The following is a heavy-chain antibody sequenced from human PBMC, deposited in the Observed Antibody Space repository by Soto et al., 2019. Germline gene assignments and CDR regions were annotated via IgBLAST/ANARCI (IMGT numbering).Heavy chain of an antibody. CDR3: VQGASTAHQPLDS. Sequence: QVQLVKSGGGVVQPGRSLRLSCAASGFIFRNFGMHWVRRAPGKGLEWVAVISGDGNDKYYPDSMKGRFTISRDNFNNTLYLQLNSLRPEDTAVYHCVQGASTAHQPLDSWGQGVLVTVSS. V-gene: IGHV3-30*03. CDR2: ISGDGNDK. CDR1: GFIFRNFG. J-gene: IGHJ4*02. D-gene: IGHD1-26*01.